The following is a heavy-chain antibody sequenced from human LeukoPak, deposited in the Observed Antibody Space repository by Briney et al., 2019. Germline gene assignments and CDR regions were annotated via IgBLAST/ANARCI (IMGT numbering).Heavy chain of an antibody. CDR2: INPNSGGT. CDR1: GYTFTGYY. CDR3: ARGGLYYVWDAFDI. Sequence: ASVKVSCKASGYTFTGYYMHWVRQAPGQGLEWMGWINPNSGGTNYAQKFRGRVTMTRDTSISTAYMELSRLRSDDTAVYYCARGGLYYVWDAFDIWGQGTMVTVSS. V-gene: IGHV1-2*02. J-gene: IGHJ3*02. D-gene: IGHD3-16*01.